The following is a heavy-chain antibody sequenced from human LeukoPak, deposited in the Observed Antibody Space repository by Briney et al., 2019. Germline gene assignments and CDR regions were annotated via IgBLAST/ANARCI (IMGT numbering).Heavy chain of an antibody. D-gene: IGHD5-24*01. CDR3: ASIVMATTSDAFDI. Sequence: PGGSLRLSCAASGFTVSSNYMSWVRQAPGKGLEWVSVIYSGGSTYYADSVEGRFTISRDNSKNTLYLQMNSLRAEDTAVYYCASIVMATTSDAFDIWGQGTMVTVSS. CDR2: IYSGGST. J-gene: IGHJ3*02. V-gene: IGHV3-66*01. CDR1: GFTVSSNY.